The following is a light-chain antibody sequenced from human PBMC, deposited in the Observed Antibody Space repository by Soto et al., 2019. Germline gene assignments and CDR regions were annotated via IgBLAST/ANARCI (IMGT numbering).Light chain of an antibody. CDR3: QQYNSNSPRRT. CDR1: QSISNW. J-gene: IGKJ4*01. Sequence: DIQMTQSPSTLSASVGDRVTITCRAIQSISNWLAWYQQKPGKAPKLLIYRASSLESGVPSRFSGSGSGTEVTLTISSLQPDDFATYYCQQYNSNSPRRTFGGGTKVETK. V-gene: IGKV1-5*03. CDR2: RAS.